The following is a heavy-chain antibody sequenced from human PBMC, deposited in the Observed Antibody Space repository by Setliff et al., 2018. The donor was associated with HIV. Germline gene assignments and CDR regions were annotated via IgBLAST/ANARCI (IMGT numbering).Heavy chain of an antibody. J-gene: IGHJ5*02. CDR2: INTNSGSP. V-gene: IGHV7-4-1*02. CDR1: GYTFINYA. Sequence: ASVKVSCKASGYTFINYAMNWVRQAPGQGLEWMGWINTNSGSPTYAQAFTGRFVFSADTSVTTAYLQISSLKAEDTAIYYCARALYGDYGGDVNWMDPWGQGTLVTVSS. D-gene: IGHD4-17*01. CDR3: ARALYGDYGGDVNWMDP.